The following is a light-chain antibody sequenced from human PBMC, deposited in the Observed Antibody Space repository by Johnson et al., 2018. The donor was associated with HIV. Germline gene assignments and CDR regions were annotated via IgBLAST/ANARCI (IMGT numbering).Light chain of an antibody. J-gene: IGLJ1*01. V-gene: IGLV1-51*01. CDR2: DNY. Sequence: QSVLTQPPSVSAAPGQKVTISCSGSSSNIGNNYVSWYQHLPGTAPKLLIYDNYKRPSGIPDRISGSKSGSSATLGITGLQTGDEADYYCRTWDSSLSAYVFGTGTRVTVL. CDR1: SSNIGNNY. CDR3: RTWDSSLSAYV.